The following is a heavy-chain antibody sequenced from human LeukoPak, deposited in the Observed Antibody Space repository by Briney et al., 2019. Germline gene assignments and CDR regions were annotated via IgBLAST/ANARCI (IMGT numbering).Heavy chain of an antibody. J-gene: IGHJ5*02. CDR1: GFTFSSHW. CDR3: ARDPGNHSGA. D-gene: IGHD6-19*01. CDR2: IKQEGSEK. Sequence: GGSLRLSCAASGFTFSSHWMIWVRQAPGKGLEWVASIKQEGSEKYYVDSVRGRFTISRDNAKISLYLQMNTLRAEDTAMYYCARDPGNHSGAWGQGTLVTVSS. V-gene: IGHV3-7*05.